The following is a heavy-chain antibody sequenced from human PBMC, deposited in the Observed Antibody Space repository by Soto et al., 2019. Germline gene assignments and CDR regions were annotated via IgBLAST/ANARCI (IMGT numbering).Heavy chain of an antibody. D-gene: IGHD3-9*01. Sequence: SEALSLTSSVSNGSISTYYWTCVRQPPGKGLEWIGYVYYSGSTNYNPSLKSRVAMSIDTSKNQFSLELKSVTAADTATYYCVRDYRLTVFDTWGQGTLVTVSS. CDR2: VYYSGST. CDR3: VRDYRLTVFDT. V-gene: IGHV4-59*01. J-gene: IGHJ5*02. CDR1: NGSISTYY.